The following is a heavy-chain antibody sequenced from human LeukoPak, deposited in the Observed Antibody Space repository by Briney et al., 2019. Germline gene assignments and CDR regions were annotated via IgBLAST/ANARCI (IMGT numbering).Heavy chain of an antibody. Sequence: GGSLRLSCAASGFTFSSYEMNWVRQAPGKGLEWVSYISSSGSTIYYADSVKGRFTISRDNAKNSLYLQMNSLRAEDTAVYYCARPDIGDWGYFDYWGQGTLVTVSS. CDR2: ISSSGSTI. D-gene: IGHD3/OR15-3a*01. CDR1: GFTFSSYE. J-gene: IGHJ4*02. V-gene: IGHV3-48*03. CDR3: ARPDIGDWGYFDY.